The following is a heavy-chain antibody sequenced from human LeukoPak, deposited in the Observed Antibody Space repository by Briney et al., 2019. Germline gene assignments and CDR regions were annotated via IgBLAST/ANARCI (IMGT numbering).Heavy chain of an antibody. CDR2: ISYDGSNE. J-gene: IGHJ4*02. CDR1: GFTFITYA. V-gene: IGHV3-30-3*01. Sequence: GGSLRLSCAASGFTFITYAMHWVRQAPGKGLEWVAVISYDGSNEYYVDSVKGRFTISRDNSKNILYLQMNSLTAEDTAVYYCARDSLKNGYNYDYFDYWGQGTLVTSPQ. CDR3: ARDSLKNGYNYDYFDY. D-gene: IGHD5-24*01.